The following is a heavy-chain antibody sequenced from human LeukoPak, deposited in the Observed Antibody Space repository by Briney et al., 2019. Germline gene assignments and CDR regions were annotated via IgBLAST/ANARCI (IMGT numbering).Heavy chain of an antibody. Sequence: GGSLRLSCTDSGFTFTSYGMNWVRQAPGKGLEWVSYISSTSGTIQYGDSVNGRFTISRDKAKNSLYLQIDGLRAEDTAVYYCARVSFTSAWSFDYWGPGTLVTVSS. CDR3: ARVSFTSAWSFDY. D-gene: IGHD6-19*01. V-gene: IGHV3-48*01. CDR2: ISSTSGTI. J-gene: IGHJ4*02. CDR1: GFTFTSYG.